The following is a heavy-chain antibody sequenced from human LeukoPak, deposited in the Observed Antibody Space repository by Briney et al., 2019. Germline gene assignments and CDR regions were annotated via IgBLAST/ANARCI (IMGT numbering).Heavy chain of an antibody. CDR1: GYSISSNYY. CDR2: IYHSGST. CDR3: ARVLARITIFGVVTKRGFDP. V-gene: IGHV4-38-2*02. D-gene: IGHD3-3*01. Sequence: SETLSLTCTVSGYSISSNYYWGWIRQPPGKGLEWIGNIYHSGSTYYNPSLKSRVTISVDTSKNQFSLRLSSVTAADTAVYYCARVLARITIFGVVTKRGFDPWGQGTLVTVFS. J-gene: IGHJ5*02.